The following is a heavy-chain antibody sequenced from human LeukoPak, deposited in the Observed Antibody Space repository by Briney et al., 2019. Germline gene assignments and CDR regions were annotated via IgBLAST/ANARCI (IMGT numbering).Heavy chain of an antibody. CDR2: MNPNSGNT. CDR3: AKIGAAARRTPNPRWFDP. CDR1: GYTFTSYD. V-gene: IGHV1-8*01. J-gene: IGHJ5*02. Sequence: GASVKVSCKASGYTFTSYDINWVRQATGQGLEWMGWMNPNSGNTGYAQKFQSRVSMTWNTSISTAYMELSSLKSEDTAVYYCAKIGAAARRTPNPRWFDPWGQGTLVTVSS. D-gene: IGHD6-6*01.